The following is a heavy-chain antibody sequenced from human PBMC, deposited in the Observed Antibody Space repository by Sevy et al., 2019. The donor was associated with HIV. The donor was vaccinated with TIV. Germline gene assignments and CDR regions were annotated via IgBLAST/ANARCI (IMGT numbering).Heavy chain of an antibody. CDR1: GFTFSSYG. D-gene: IGHD3-10*01. J-gene: IGHJ6*02. Sequence: GGSLRLSCAASGFTFSSYGMHWVRQAPGKGLGWVAFIRYDGSNKYYADSVKGRFTISRDNSKNTLYLQMNSLRAEDTAVYYCAKVCLGSGGYSNHLVCCMDVWGQGTAVTVSS. V-gene: IGHV3-30*02. CDR3: AKVCLGSGGYSNHLVCCMDV. CDR2: IRYDGSNK.